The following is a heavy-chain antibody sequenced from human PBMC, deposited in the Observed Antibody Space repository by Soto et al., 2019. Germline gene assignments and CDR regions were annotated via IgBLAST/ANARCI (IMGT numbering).Heavy chain of an antibody. CDR2: ISAYNGNT. D-gene: IGHD6-13*01. J-gene: IGHJ6*02. Sequence: ASVKVSCKASGYTFTSYGISWVRQAPGQGLEWIGWISAYNGNTNYAQKLQGRVTMTTDSSTSTAYMELRSLRSDDTAVYYCARGSSSWYDYYYYGMDVWGQGTTVTVSS. CDR1: GYTFTSYG. V-gene: IGHV1-18*04. CDR3: ARGSSSWYDYYYYGMDV.